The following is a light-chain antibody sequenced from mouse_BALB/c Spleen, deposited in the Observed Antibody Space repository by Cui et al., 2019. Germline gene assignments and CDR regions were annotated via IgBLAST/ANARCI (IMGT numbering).Light chain of an antibody. CDR1: QDVGTA. V-gene: IGKV6-23*01. CDR2: WAS. CDR3: QQYSSYPLT. J-gene: IGKJ4*01. Sequence: DIVMTQSHKFMSTSVGDRVSITCKASQDVGTAVAWYQQKPGQSPKLLIYWASTLHTGVPDRFTGSGSGTDFTLTISNVQSEDLADYFCQQYSSYPLTFGSGTKLEIK.